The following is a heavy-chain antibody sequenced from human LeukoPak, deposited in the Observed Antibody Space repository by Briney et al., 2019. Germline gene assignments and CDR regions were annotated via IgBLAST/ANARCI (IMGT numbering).Heavy chain of an antibody. CDR3: AREGFSSSGSSNIVPPYFDY. D-gene: IGHD3-10*01. CDR2: ISAYNGNT. CDR1: GYTFTSYG. Sequence: VASVKVSCKASGYTFTSYGISWVRQAPGQGLEWMGWISAYNGNTNYAQKLQGRVTMTTDTSTSTAYMELRSLRSDDTAVYYCAREGFSSSGSSNIVPPYFDYWGQGTLVTVSS. J-gene: IGHJ4*02. V-gene: IGHV1-18*01.